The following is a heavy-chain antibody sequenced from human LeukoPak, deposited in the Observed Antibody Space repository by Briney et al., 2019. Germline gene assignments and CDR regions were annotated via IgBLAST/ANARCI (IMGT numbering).Heavy chain of an antibody. Sequence: GGSLRLSCAASGFTFSSYSMNWVRQAPGKGLGWVSSISSSSSYIYYADSVKGRFTISKDNSKNSLYLQMSSLKTEDTALYFCVKDLTSNTRKTNLHYWGQGTMVTVSS. J-gene: IGHJ1*01. CDR2: ISSSSSYI. D-gene: IGHD2-2*01. CDR3: VKDLTSNTRKTNLHY. CDR1: GFTFSSYS. V-gene: IGHV3-21*04.